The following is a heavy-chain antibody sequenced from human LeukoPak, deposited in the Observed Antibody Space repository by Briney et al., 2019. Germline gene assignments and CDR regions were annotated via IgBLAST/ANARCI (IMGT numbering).Heavy chain of an antibody. V-gene: IGHV4-59*01. CDR1: GGSISSYY. D-gene: IGHD1-26*01. CDR3: ARGDFSGSYSIDY. Sequence: SETLSLTCTVSGGSISSYYWSWIRQPPGKGLGWIGYIYYSGSTNYNPSLKSRVTISVDTSKNQFSLKLSSVTAADTAVYYCARGDFSGSYSIDYWGQGTLVTVSS. J-gene: IGHJ4*02. CDR2: IYYSGST.